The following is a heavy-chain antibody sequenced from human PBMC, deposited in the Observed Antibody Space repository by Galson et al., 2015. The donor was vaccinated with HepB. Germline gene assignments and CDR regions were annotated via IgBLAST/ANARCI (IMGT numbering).Heavy chain of an antibody. Sequence: SVKVSCKASGGTFSSYAISWVRQAPGQGLEWMGGIIPIFGTANYAQKFQGRVTITADESTSTAYTELSSLRSEDTAVYYCASGVEGLMTTVVTEYWGQGTLVTVSS. CDR1: GGTFSSYA. CDR3: ASGVEGLMTTVVTEY. V-gene: IGHV1-69*13. J-gene: IGHJ4*02. D-gene: IGHD4-23*01. CDR2: IIPIFGTA.